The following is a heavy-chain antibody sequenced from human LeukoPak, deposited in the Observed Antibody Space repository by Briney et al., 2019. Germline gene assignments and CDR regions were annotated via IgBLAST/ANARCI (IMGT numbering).Heavy chain of an antibody. V-gene: IGHV4-59*08. CDR3: PRLVPADSWFDP. J-gene: IGHJ5*02. Sequence: LSLSCRASGGSSRRYYWSWIRLPQGKGLEWIGYIYYSGSTNYNPSLKSRVTISVDTSKNQFPLKLSSVTVADTAVYYCPRLVPADSWFDPWGQGTLVTVSS. CDR2: IYYSGST. D-gene: IGHD3-10*02. CDR1: GGSSRRYY.